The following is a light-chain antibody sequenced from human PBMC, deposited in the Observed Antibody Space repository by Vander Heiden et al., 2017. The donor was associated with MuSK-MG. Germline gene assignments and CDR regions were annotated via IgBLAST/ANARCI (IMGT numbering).Light chain of an antibody. CDR1: QGISNY. CDR2: AAS. V-gene: IGKV1-16*02. CDR3: QQYKSYPPT. J-gene: IGKJ4*01. Sequence: DIQMTQPSCSLTASVGDRVTITCLASQGISNYLVWFQQKPGKAPKSLIFAASNLQSGVPSKFSGSGSGTDFTLTISSLQPEDFATYYCQQYKSYPPTFGGGTKVEIK.